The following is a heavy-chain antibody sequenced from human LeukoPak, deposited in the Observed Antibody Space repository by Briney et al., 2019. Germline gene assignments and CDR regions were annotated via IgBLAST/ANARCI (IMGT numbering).Heavy chain of an antibody. J-gene: IGHJ4*02. CDR1: GFTFSSYA. V-gene: IGHV3-64D*06. Sequence: QPGGSLRLSCSASGFTFSSYAMDWVRQAAGKGLECVSAISSNGGSTYYADSVKGRLTISRDNSKTTLYLQMSSLSAEDTAVYYCVKDSTTFIVFDYWGQGTLVTVSS. D-gene: IGHD2/OR15-2a*01. CDR2: ISSNGGST. CDR3: VKDSTTFIVFDY.